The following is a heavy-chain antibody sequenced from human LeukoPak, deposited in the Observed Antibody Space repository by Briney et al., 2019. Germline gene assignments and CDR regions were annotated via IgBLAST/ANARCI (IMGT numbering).Heavy chain of an antibody. CDR1: GFTFGSYS. CDR3: AIIVVVAY. CDR2: ISSSSSTI. D-gene: IGHD2-2*01. J-gene: IGHJ4*02. V-gene: IGHV3-48*01. Sequence: PGGSLRLSCAASGFTFGSYSMNWVRQAPGKGLEWVSYISSSSSTIYYADSVKGRFTISRDNAKNSLYLQMNSLRAEDTAVYYCAIIVVVAYWGQGTLVTVSS.